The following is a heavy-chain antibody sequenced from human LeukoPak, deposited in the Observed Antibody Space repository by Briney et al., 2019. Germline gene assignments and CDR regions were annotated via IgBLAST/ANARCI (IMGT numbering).Heavy chain of an antibody. D-gene: IGHD6-13*01. Sequence: PSETLSLTCTVSGGSISSSSYYWGWIRQPPGKGLEWIGSIYYSGSTYYNPSLKSRVTISVDTSKNQFSLKLSSVTAADTAVYYCARHIAAAGSVAFDYWGQGTLVTVSS. CDR1: GGSISSSSYY. V-gene: IGHV4-39*01. J-gene: IGHJ4*02. CDR3: ARHIAAAGSVAFDY. CDR2: IYYSGST.